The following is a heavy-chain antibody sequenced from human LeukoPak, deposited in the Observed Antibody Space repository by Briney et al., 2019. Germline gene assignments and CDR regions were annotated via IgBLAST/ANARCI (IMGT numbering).Heavy chain of an antibody. CDR2: INHSGTT. CDR3: ARGHSHVDIVATISYYGALTSYYFDY. CDR1: GGSFSGYY. J-gene: IGHJ4*02. D-gene: IGHD5-12*01. Sequence: PSETLSLTCAVYGGSFSGYYWSWIRQPPGKGLECIGEINHSGTTNYNPSLKSRVTISVDTSKNQFSLKLSSVTAADTAVYYCARGHSHVDIVATISYYGALTSYYFDYWGQGTLVTVSS. V-gene: IGHV4-34*01.